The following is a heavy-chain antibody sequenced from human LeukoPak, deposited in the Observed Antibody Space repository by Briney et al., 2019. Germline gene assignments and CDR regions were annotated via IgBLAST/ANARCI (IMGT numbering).Heavy chain of an antibody. V-gene: IGHV3-23*01. Sequence: GGSLRLSCAASGFTVSSNYMSWVRQAPGKGLEWVSAISGSGGSTYYADSVKGRFTISRDNSKNTLYLQMNSLRAEDTAVYYCAKGDIVVVPAAMGNDYWGQGTLVTVSS. CDR3: AKGDIVVVPAAMGNDY. J-gene: IGHJ4*02. CDR1: GFTVSSNY. CDR2: ISGSGGST. D-gene: IGHD2-2*01.